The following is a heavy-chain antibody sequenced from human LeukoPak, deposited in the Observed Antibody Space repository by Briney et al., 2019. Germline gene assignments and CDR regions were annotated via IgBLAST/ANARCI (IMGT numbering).Heavy chain of an antibody. D-gene: IGHD6-19*01. V-gene: IGHV1-2*06. Sequence: ASVKVSCKASGYTSTGYYMHWVRQAPGQGLEWMGRINPNSGGTNYAQKFQGRVTMTRDTSISTAYMELSRLRSDDTAVYYCARDSFQFSSGWLNWGQGTLVTVSS. CDR3: ARDSFQFSSGWLN. CDR2: INPNSGGT. J-gene: IGHJ4*02. CDR1: GYTSTGYY.